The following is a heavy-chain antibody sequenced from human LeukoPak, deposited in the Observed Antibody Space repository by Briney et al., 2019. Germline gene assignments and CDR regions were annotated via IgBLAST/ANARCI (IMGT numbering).Heavy chain of an antibody. CDR3: ARERGGYCSGGRCYGDY. J-gene: IGHJ4*02. D-gene: IGHD2-15*01. CDR1: GFTFDDYG. CDR2: INWNGGST. V-gene: IGHV3-20*04. Sequence: PGGSLRLSCAASGFTFDDYGMSWVRQAPGKGLEWVSGINWNGGSTGYADSVKGRFTISRDNAKNSLYLQMNSLRAEDTALYYCARERGGYCSGGRCYGDYWAQGPLVTVAS.